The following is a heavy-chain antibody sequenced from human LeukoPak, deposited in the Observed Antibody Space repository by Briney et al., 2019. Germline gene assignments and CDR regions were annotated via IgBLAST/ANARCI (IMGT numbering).Heavy chain of an antibody. CDR3: AGGGDYYYYGMDV. J-gene: IGHJ6*02. V-gene: IGHV4-4*02. D-gene: IGHD2-15*01. CDR1: GGSISSSNW. CDR2: IYHSGST. Sequence: SETLSLTCAVSGGSISSSNWWSWVRQPPGKGLEWIGEIYHSGSTNYNPSLKSRVTISVDTSKNQFSLKLSSVTAADTAVYYCAGGGDYYYYGMDVWGQGTTVTVSS.